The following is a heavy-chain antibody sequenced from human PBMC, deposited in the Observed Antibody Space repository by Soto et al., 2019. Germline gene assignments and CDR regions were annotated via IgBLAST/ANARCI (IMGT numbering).Heavy chain of an antibody. Sequence: EVQLVESGGGLVQPGGSLKLSCAASGFTFSGSAIHWVRQASGKGLEWVGRIRSKANSYATAYAASVKGRFTISRDDSKNTAYLQMNSLKTEDTAVYYCTRHSGSSSNDYWGQGTLVTVSS. CDR3: TRHSGSSSNDY. CDR1: GFTFSGSA. CDR2: IRSKANSYAT. D-gene: IGHD6-6*01. J-gene: IGHJ4*02. V-gene: IGHV3-73*02.